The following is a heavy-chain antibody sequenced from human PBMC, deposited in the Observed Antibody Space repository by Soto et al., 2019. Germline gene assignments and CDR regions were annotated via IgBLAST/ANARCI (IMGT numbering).Heavy chain of an antibody. D-gene: IGHD6-19*01. CDR1: GVSISSYY. J-gene: IGHJ3*02. CDR2: IYYSGST. Sequence: SETLSLTCTVSGVSISSYYWSCIRHPPGKGLEWIADIYYSGSTNYSPSLKSRVTISVDTSKNQFSLNLSSVTAADTAVYFCATYVPDKLAVAGTSDAFDIWGQGTMVIVS. CDR3: ATYVPDKLAVAGTSDAFDI. V-gene: IGHV4-59*01.